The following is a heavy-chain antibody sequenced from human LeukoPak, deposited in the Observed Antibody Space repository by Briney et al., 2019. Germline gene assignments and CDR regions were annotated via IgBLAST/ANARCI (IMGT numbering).Heavy chain of an antibody. J-gene: IGHJ4*02. CDR1: GYTFISYY. V-gene: IGHV1-46*01. Sequence: ASVKVSCKASGYTFISYYMHWVRQAPGQGLEWMGIINPSGGSTTYAQMFQGRVILTRDTSTRTVYMELYSLGSEDTAVYYCAKGGRDYGDSSGTDWGQGTLVTVSS. CDR3: AKGGRDYGDSSGTD. CDR2: INPSGGST. D-gene: IGHD4-23*01.